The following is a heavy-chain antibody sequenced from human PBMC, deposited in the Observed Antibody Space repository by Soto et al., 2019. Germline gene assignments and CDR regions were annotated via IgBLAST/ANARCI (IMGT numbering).Heavy chain of an antibody. Sequence: GGSLRLSCAASGFTISSYSMNWVRQAPGKGLEWVSSISSSSSYIYYADSVKGRFTISRDNAKNSLYLQMNSLRAEDTAVYYCARDRQLARYNWFDPWGQGTLVTVSS. CDR3: ARDRQLARYNWFDP. D-gene: IGHD6-13*01. CDR1: GFTISSYS. CDR2: ISSSSSYI. J-gene: IGHJ5*02. V-gene: IGHV3-21*01.